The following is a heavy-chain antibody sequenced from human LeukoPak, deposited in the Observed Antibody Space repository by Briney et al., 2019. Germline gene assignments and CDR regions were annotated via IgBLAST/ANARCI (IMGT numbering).Heavy chain of an antibody. V-gene: IGHV3-30*02. CDR2: IRNDGSHE. CDR3: AKREGIAAAGYYFDY. Sequence: PGGSLRLSCAASGFTLSGYNMQWFRQAPGKRLEWVAFIRNDGSHEYYANSVKGRFTISRDNSENTLYLQMNSLRAEDTAVYYCAKREGIAAAGYYFDYWGQGTLVTVSS. CDR1: GFTLSGYN. D-gene: IGHD6-13*01. J-gene: IGHJ4*02.